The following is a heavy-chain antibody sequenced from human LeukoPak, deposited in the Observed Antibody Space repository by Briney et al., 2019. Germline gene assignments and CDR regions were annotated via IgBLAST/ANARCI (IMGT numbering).Heavy chain of an antibody. V-gene: IGHV3-23*01. CDR1: GFTFRSYA. CDR3: AKGPWLEGVFSYFDY. J-gene: IGHJ4*02. CDR2: ISGSGGST. Sequence: GGSLRLSCAASGFTFRSYAMSWVRQAPGKGLEWVSAISGSGGSTYYADSVKGRFTISRDNTKNTLYLQMNSLRAEDTAVYYCAKGPWLEGVFSYFDYWGQGTLVTVSS. D-gene: IGHD6-19*01.